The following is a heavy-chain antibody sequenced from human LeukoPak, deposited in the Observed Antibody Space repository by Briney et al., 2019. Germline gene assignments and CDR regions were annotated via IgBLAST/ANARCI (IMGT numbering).Heavy chain of an antibody. V-gene: IGHV3-21*01. CDR1: GFTFSSYS. J-gene: IGHJ6*03. Sequence: GGSLRLSCAASGFTFSSYSMNWVRQAPGKGLEWVSSISSSSSYIYYADSVKGRFTISRDNTKNSLYLQMNSLRAENTAVYYCARSAHTLVWFGEDYYYYMDVWGKGTTVTVSS. CDR3: ARSAHTLVWFGEDYYYYMDV. D-gene: IGHD3-10*01. CDR2: ISSSSSYI.